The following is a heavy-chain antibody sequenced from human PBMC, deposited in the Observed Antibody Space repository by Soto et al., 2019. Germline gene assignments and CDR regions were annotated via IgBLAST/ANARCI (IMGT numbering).Heavy chain of an antibody. J-gene: IGHJ4*02. CDR3: AKDKVGGFGAWVFDY. CDR1: GFTFDDYA. Sequence: GGSLRLSCAASGFTFDDYAMHWVRQAPGKGLEWVSGISWNSGSIGYADSVKGRFTISRDNAKNSLYLQMNSLRAEDTALYYCAKDKVGGFGAWVFDYWGQGTLVTVSS. CDR2: ISWNSGSI. D-gene: IGHD5-12*01. V-gene: IGHV3-9*01.